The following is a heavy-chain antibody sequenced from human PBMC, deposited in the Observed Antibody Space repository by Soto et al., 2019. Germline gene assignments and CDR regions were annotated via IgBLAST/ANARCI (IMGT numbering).Heavy chain of an antibody. CDR1: GYSFTSYW. D-gene: IGHD5-18*01. CDR2: IYPGDSDT. V-gene: IGHV5-51*01. CDR3: ARLRYVDTAMVKEYYGMDV. Sequence: GESLKISCKGSGYSFTSYWIGWVRQMPGKGLEWMGIIYPGDSDTRYSPSFQGQVTISADKSISTAYLQWSSLKASDTAMYYCARLRYVDTAMVKEYYGMDVWGQGTTVTSP. J-gene: IGHJ6*02.